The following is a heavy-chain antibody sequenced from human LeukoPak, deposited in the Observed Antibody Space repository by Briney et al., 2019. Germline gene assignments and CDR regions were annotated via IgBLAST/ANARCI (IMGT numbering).Heavy chain of an antibody. V-gene: IGHV1-2*06. CDR3: ARGEANGLRYFDWLLD. CDR1: GYTFTGYY. CDR2: INPNGGGT. J-gene: IGHJ4*02. D-gene: IGHD3-9*01. Sequence: GASVKVSCEASGYTFTGYYMHWVRQAPGQGLEWMGRINPNGGGTNYAQKFQGRVTMTRDTSISTAYMELSRLRSDDTAVYYCARGEANGLRYFDWLLDWGQGTLVTVSS.